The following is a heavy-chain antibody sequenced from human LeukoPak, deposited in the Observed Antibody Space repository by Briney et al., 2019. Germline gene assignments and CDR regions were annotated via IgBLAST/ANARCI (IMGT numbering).Heavy chain of an antibody. J-gene: IGHJ3*02. V-gene: IGHV3-48*04. CDR1: GFTFSSYS. D-gene: IGHD2-21*01. Sequence: GGSLRLSCAASGFTFSSYSMNWVRQAPGKGLEWVSYISSSSSTIYYADSVKGRFTISRDNAKNSLYLQMNSLRAEDMALYYCAKENCGGDCLAAFDIWGQGTMVTVSS. CDR3: AKENCGGDCLAAFDI. CDR2: ISSSSSTI.